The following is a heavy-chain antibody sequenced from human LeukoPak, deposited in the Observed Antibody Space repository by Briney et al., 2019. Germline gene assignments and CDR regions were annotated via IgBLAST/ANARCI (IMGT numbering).Heavy chain of an antibody. CDR2: IYYSGRT. V-gene: IGHV4-59*01. CDR1: GGSISSFD. CDR3: ARAQIHDY. J-gene: IGHJ4*02. Sequence: SETLSLTCTVSGGSISSFDWNWIRQPPGKGLEWIGYIYYSGRTDYNPSLKSRVTISMDTSKNQLSLKLTSVTAADTAVYYCARAQIHDYWGQGTLVTVSS.